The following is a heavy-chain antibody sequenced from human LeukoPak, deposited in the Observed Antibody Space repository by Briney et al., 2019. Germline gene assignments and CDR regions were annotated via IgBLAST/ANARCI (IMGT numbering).Heavy chain of an antibody. CDR2: TYSGGNT. CDR1: GISVSNNY. J-gene: IGHJ4*02. CDR3: ARDDAFYY. V-gene: IGHV3-66*01. Sequence: GGSLRLSCAASGISVSNNYINWVRQAPGKGLEWVSVTYSGGNTYYADSVKGRFTISRDTSKNTLYLQMNSLRGEDTAVYYCARDDAFYYWGQGTLVTVSS.